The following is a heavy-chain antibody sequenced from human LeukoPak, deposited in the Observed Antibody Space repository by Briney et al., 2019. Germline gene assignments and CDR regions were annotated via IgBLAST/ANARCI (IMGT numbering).Heavy chain of an antibody. D-gene: IGHD5-18*01. CDR3: ARVGIPTWYFDL. CDR1: GDSISSGTSY. V-gene: IGHV4-61*01. Sequence: SETLSLTCTVSGDSISSGTSYWSWIRQHPEKGLEWIGYIYYSGSTNYNPSLKSRVTISVDTSKNQFFLELSSVTAADTAVYYCARVGIPTWYFDLWGRGTLVTVSS. J-gene: IGHJ2*01. CDR2: IYYSGST.